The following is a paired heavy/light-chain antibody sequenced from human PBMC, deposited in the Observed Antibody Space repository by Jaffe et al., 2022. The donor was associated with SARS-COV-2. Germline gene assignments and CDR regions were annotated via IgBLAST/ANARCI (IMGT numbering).Heavy chain of an antibody. Sequence: QLQLQESGPGLVKPSETLSLTCTVSGYSISSSSYHWAWIRQPPGKGLEWIGSIYHSGSTYYNPSLKSRVTISVDTSKDQFSLRLTSVTAADTAVYYCAHDYGGNLPDYWGQGTLVTVSS. CDR2: IYHSGST. V-gene: IGHV4-39*01. D-gene: IGHD4-17*01. CDR1: GYSISSSSYH. J-gene: IGHJ4*02. CDR3: AHDYGGNLPDY.
Light chain of an antibody. CDR1: QDIGSE. J-gene: IGKJ1*01. Sequence: DIQMTQSPSSLSASVGDRVTITCRTSQDIGSELGWYQQKPGKAPQRLIYAAFSLQSGVPSRFSGSASGTEFTLTISSLQPEDFATYYCLHHKNYPTWTFGQGTKVEIK. V-gene: IGKV1-17*01. CDR3: LHHKNYPTWT. CDR2: AAF.